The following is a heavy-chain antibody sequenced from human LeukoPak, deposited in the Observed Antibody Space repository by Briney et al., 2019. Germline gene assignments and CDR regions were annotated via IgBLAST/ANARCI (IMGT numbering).Heavy chain of an antibody. CDR2: IYYSGST. Sequence: SETLSLTCTVSGGSISSSSYYWGWIRQPPGKGLEWIGSIYYSGSTYYNPSLKSRVTISVDTSKNQFSLKLSSVTAADTAVYYCARHRYYDFWSGYYPALGYFDYWGQGTLVTVSS. CDR1: GGSISSSSYY. CDR3: ARHRYYDFWSGYYPALGYFDY. V-gene: IGHV4-39*01. D-gene: IGHD3-3*01. J-gene: IGHJ4*02.